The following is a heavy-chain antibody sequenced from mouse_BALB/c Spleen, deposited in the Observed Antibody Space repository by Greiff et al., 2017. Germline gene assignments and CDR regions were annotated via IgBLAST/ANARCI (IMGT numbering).Heavy chain of an antibody. J-gene: IGHJ4*01. CDR1: GFTFSSFG. V-gene: IGHV5-17*02. Sequence: EVKLVESGGGLVQPGGSRKLSCAASGFTFSSFGMHWVRQAPEKGLEWVAYISSGSSTIYYADTVTGRFTISRDNHKNTLFLQMTSLRSEDTAMYYCSRNYYDNYGYAMDYWGQGTSVTVSS. CDR2: ISSGSSTI. D-gene: IGHD2-1*01. CDR3: SRNYYDNYGYAMDY.